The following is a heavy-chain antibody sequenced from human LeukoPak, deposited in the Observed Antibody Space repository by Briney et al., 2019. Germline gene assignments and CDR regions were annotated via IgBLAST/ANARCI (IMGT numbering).Heavy chain of an antibody. CDR1: GYSFTSYY. J-gene: IGHJ4*02. V-gene: IGHV1-46*01. CDR2: INPTTGST. D-gene: IGHD4-23*01. CDR3: ARCGPFYRGPSEYYFDY. Sequence: ASVKVSCKASGYSFTSYYIHWVRQAPGQGLEWMGIINPTTGSTIYAQTFQGRVNMTRDVSTSTVYMHLSSLRSADTAVYYCARCGPFYRGPSEYYFDYWGQGTLVTVSS.